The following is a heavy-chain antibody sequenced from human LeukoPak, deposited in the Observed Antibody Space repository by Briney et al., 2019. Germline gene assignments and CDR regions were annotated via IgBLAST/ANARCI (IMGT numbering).Heavy chain of an antibody. CDR1: GFTLSTHW. CDR3: ARRWYTGTYYYFDL. Sequence: PGGSLRLSCAASGFTLSTHWMHWVRHAPGKGLVCVSHLNGDGTTTSYADSVKGRFTISRVNAKSTLYLEMGSLRAEDTAIYCCARRWYTGTYYYFDLWGQGTLVTVSS. J-gene: IGHJ4*02. V-gene: IGHV3-74*01. CDR2: LNGDGTTT. D-gene: IGHD1-26*01.